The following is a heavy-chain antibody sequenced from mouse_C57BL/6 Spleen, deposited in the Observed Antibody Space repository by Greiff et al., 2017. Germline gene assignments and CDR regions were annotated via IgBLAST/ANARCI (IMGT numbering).Heavy chain of an antibody. Sequence: QVQLQQSGAELVKPGASVKLSCKASGYTFTSYWMQWVKQRPGQGLEWIGEIDPSDSYSNDNHKFKGKATVTVDTSSSTAYMQRSSLTSEDSAVYYCARGLRITTVGAMDYWGQGTSVTVSS. J-gene: IGHJ4*01. V-gene: IGHV1-50*01. D-gene: IGHD1-1*01. CDR3: ARGLRITTVGAMDY. CDR2: IDPSDSYS. CDR1: GYTFTSYW.